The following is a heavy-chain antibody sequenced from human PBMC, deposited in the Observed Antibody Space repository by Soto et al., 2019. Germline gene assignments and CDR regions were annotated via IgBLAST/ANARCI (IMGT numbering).Heavy chain of an antibody. D-gene: IGHD4-17*01. J-gene: IGHJ4*02. CDR1: GGSFSGYY. V-gene: IGHV4-34*01. Sequence: SETLSLTCAVYGGSFSGYYWSWIRQPPGKGLEWIGEINHSGSTNYNPSLKSRVTISVDTSKNQFSLKLSSVTAADTAVYYCARAISHDYGGNSGLDYWGQGTLVTVSS. CDR2: INHSGST. CDR3: ARAISHDYGGNSGLDY.